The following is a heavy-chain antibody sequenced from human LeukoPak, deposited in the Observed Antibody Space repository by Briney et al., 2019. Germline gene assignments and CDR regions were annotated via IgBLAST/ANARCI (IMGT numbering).Heavy chain of an antibody. V-gene: IGHV4-4*07. D-gene: IGHD6-19*01. CDR3: ARDFGFGSA. J-gene: IGHJ5*02. CDR1: GGSISSSY. CDR2: IFTSGTT. Sequence: PSETLSLTCTVSGGSISSSYWSWIRQPAGKGLEWIWRIFTSGTTEYNPSLKSRVTMSVDTSKNQFSLKLTSVTAADTAVYYCARDFGFGSAWGQGALVTVSS.